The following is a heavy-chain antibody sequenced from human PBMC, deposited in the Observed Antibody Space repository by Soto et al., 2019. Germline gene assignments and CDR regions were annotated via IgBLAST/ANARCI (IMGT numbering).Heavy chain of an antibody. CDR2: ISGIGGST. J-gene: IGHJ4*02. CDR3: ARGSSGYISSWYYFDY. CDR1: GFTFTDYA. D-gene: IGHD6-13*01. Sequence: GGSLRLSCAASGFTFTDYALSWVRQAPGKGLEWVATISGIGGSTYLADSVKGRLSISRDNSKNTVSLLTNSLRAEDTAVYFCARGSSGYISSWYYFDYWGRGTLVTVSS. V-gene: IGHV3-23*01.